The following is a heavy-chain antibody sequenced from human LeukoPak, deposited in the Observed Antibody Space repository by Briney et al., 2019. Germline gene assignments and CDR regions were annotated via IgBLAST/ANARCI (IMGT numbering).Heavy chain of an antibody. V-gene: IGHV3-23*01. CDR1: GFTFSSYA. CDR2: ISGSGGSK. J-gene: IGHJ4*02. CDR3: ARDGSGFGELLD. Sequence: PGGSLRLSCAASGFTFSSYAMSLVRQAPGKGLEWVSAISGSGGSKYYADSVKGRFTISRDNAKNSLYLQMNSLRAEDTAVYYCARDGSGFGELLDWGQGTLVTVSS. D-gene: IGHD3-10*01.